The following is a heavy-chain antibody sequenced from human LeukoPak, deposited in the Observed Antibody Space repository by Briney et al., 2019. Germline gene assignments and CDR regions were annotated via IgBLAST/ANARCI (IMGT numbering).Heavy chain of an antibody. CDR1: GFTFSSYW. Sequence: GGSLRLSCAASGFTFSSYWMHWVRQAPGKGLVWVSRINSDGSSTSYADSVKGRFTISRDNAKNTLYLQMNSLRAEDTAVYYCAREGYGGYTIDYWGQGTLVTVSS. CDR3: AREGYGGYTIDY. J-gene: IGHJ4*02. V-gene: IGHV3-74*01. D-gene: IGHD5-12*01. CDR2: INSDGSST.